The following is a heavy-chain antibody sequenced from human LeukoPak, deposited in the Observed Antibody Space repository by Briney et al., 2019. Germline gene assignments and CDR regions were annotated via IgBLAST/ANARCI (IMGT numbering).Heavy chain of an antibody. CDR3: ASAPPRAYSSSWYDGYYYYYYGMDV. CDR1: GYTFTSYD. CDR2: INPNSGGT. J-gene: IGHJ6*02. D-gene: IGHD6-13*01. Sequence: ASVKVSCKASGYTFTSYDINWVRQAPGQGLEWMGWINPNSGGTNYAQKFQGRVTMTRDTSISTAYMELSRLRSDDTAVYYCASAPPRAYSSSWYDGYYYYYYGMDVWGQGTTVTVSS. V-gene: IGHV1-2*02.